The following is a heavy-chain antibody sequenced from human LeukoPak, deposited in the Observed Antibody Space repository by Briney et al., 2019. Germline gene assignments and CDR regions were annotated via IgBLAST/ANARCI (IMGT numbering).Heavy chain of an antibody. V-gene: IGHV3-23*01. D-gene: IGHD3-22*01. CDR1: EFTFRTFA. CDR2: ISGSGDNT. J-gene: IGHJ3*02. CDR3: AKDLLQTFFFDSSGSFSDAFGM. Sequence: GGSLRLSCAASEFTFRTFAMSWVRQAPGKGLEWVSTISGSGDNTYYADSVKGRFTISRDNSKNTLSLHMNTLRAEDTAVYYCAKDLLQTFFFDSSGSFSDAFGMWGQGTMVTVSP.